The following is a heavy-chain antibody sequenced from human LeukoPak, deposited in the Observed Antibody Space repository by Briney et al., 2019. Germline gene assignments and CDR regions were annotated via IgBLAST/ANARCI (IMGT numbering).Heavy chain of an antibody. CDR1: GFTFSTYA. CDR2: ISGGGGST. D-gene: IGHD7-27*01. J-gene: IGHJ4*02. Sequence: GGSLRLSCAASGFTFSTYAMGWVRQAPGKGLEWVSAISGGGGSTYYGDSVKGRFTISRDNSKNTLYLQMNSLRAEDTAVYYCAKAQELGNYEFFLFDYWGQGALVTVSS. V-gene: IGHV3-23*01. CDR3: AKAQELGNYEFFLFDY.